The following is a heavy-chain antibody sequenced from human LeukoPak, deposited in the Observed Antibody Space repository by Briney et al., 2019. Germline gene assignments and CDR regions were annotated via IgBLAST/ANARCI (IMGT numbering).Heavy chain of an antibody. J-gene: IGHJ4*02. V-gene: IGHV3-53*01. CDR3: AKKIGSGYLDY. CDR2: TYTGGNS. D-gene: IGHD6-19*01. CDR1: GFTVSSIH. Sequence: GGSLRLSCAASGFTVSSIHMVWVRQAPGKGLEWVSVTYTGGNSYYADSVKGRFIISRDISKNTLYLQMNSLRAEDTAVYYCAKKIGSGYLDYWGQGTLVTVSS.